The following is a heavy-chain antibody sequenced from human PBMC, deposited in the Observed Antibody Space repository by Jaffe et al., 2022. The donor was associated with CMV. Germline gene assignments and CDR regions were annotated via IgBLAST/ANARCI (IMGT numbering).Heavy chain of an antibody. J-gene: IGHJ4*02. D-gene: IGHD3-16*01. CDR3: ARLNGGFDY. CDR2: ITTSGRLK. V-gene: IGHV3-11*01. Sequence: QVQLVESGGGLVNPGGSLRLSCEASGFTFNDYNMSWIRQVPGKGLEWISDITTSGRLKYFADSVRGRFTISRDNAKTSLHLQMNSLRAEDTAVYYCARLNGGFDYWGQGTLVTVSS. CDR1: GFTFNDYN.